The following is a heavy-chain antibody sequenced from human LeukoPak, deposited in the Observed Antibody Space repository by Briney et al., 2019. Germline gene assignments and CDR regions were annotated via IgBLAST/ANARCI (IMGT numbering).Heavy chain of an antibody. CDR1: GGSISSYY. CDR3: AREGFRRYSSGWYNWFDP. V-gene: IGHV4-59*01. Sequence: PSEILSLTCTVSGGSISSYYWSWIRQPPGKGLEWIGYIYYSGSTNYNPSLKSRVTISVDTSKNQFSLKLSSVTAADTAVYYCAREGFRRYSSGWYNWFDPWGQGTLVTVSS. D-gene: IGHD6-19*01. CDR2: IYYSGST. J-gene: IGHJ5*02.